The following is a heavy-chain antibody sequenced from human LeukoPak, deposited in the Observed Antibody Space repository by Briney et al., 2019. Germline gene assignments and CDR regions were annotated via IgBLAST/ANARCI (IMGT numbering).Heavy chain of an antibody. V-gene: IGHV4-39*01. CDR2: IYYSGNT. J-gene: IGHJ4*02. CDR3: ARARIAARRGYDY. Sequence: SETLSLTCTVSGVSISSSNSYWGWIRQPPGKGLEWIGSIYYSGNTYYNASLKSQVSISIDTSKNQFSLKLSSVTAADTAVYYCARARIAARRGYDYWGQGTLVTVSS. CDR1: GVSISSSNSY. D-gene: IGHD6-6*01.